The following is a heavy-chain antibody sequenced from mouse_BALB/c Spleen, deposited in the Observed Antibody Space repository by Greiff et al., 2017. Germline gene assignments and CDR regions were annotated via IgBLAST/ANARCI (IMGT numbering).Heavy chain of an antibody. V-gene: IGHV3-2*02. Sequence: EVQLQESGPGLVKPSQSLSLTCTVTGYSITSDYAWNWIRQFPGNKLEWMGYISYSGSTSYNPSLKSRISITRDTSKNQFFLQLNSVTTEDTATYYCARDGYPSFAYWGQGTLVTVSA. J-gene: IGHJ3*01. CDR1: GYSITSDYA. D-gene: IGHD2-3*01. CDR3: ARDGYPSFAY. CDR2: ISYSGST.